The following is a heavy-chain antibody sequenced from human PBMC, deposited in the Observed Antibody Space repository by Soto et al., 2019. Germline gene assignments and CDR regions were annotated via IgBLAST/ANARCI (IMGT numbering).Heavy chain of an antibody. CDR3: ARLDSSGYYYGYYFDY. V-gene: IGHV4-31*03. CDR2: IYYSGST. J-gene: IGHJ4*02. CDR1: GGSIRSAGYY. D-gene: IGHD3-22*01. Sequence: SEPLSLKCTVSGGSIRSAGYYWICIIQNQGKGLEWIGYIYYSGSTYYNPSLKSRVTISVDTSKNQFSLKLSSVTAADTAVYYCARLDSSGYYYGYYFDYWGQGNLVTVSS.